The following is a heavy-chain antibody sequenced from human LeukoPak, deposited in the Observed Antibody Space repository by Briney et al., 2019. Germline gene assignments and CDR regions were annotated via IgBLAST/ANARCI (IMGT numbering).Heavy chain of an antibody. D-gene: IGHD3-3*01. V-gene: IGHV3-74*01. Sequence: GGSLRLSCAASGFTFSSYWMNWVRHAPGQGLVWVSRIKGDGISTNYADSVKGRFTISRDIAKNTLYLQMNSLRAEDTGVYYCAKDHYWSIDYWGRGTLVTVSS. CDR1: GFTFSSYW. J-gene: IGHJ4*02. CDR2: IKGDGIST. CDR3: AKDHYWSIDY.